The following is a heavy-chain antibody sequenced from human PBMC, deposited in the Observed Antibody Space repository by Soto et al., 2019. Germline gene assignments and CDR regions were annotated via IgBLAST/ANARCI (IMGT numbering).Heavy chain of an antibody. J-gene: IGHJ4*02. CDR3: ARDSGFGSSWYGSDY. V-gene: IGHV3-30*04. Sequence: GGSLRLSCAASGFTFSSYAMHWVRQAPGKGLEWVAVISYDGSNKYYADSVKGRFTISRDNSKNTLYLQMNSLRAEDTAVYYCARDSGFGSSWYGSDYRGQGTLVTVSS. D-gene: IGHD6-13*01. CDR2: ISYDGSNK. CDR1: GFTFSSYA.